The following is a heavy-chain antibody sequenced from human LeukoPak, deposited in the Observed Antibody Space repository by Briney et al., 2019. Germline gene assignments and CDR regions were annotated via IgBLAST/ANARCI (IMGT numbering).Heavy chain of an antibody. V-gene: IGHV3-43*02. CDR2: ISGDGGST. CDR1: RFTLDDYA. CDR3: AKECRSGSCWGDS. Sequence: AGGSLRLSCAASRFTLDDYAMHWVRQAPGKGLEWVSLISGDGGSTKYADSVKGRFTISRDNSKNSLYLQMNSLRAEDTALYYCAKECRSGSCWGDSWGQGTLVTVSS. D-gene: IGHD2-15*01. J-gene: IGHJ4*02.